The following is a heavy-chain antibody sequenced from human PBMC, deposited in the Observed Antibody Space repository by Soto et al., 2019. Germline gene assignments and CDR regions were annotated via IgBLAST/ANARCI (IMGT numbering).Heavy chain of an antibody. Sequence: QVHLVQSGAEVKKPGASVKDSCKASGYTFTSYGITWVRQAPGQGLEWMGWISAHNGNTDYAQKLQGRVIVTRDTSTSAAYMEVRSRISDDTAVYYGARGTYGDYWGQGALVTVSS. V-gene: IGHV1-18*01. J-gene: IGHJ4*02. CDR2: ISAHNGNT. CDR3: ARGTYGDY. D-gene: IGHD4-17*01. CDR1: GYTFTSYG.